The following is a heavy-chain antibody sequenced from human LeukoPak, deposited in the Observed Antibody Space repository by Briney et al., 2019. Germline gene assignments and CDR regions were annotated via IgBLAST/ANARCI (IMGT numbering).Heavy chain of an antibody. D-gene: IGHD1-14*01. V-gene: IGHV3-21*01. J-gene: IGHJ4*02. CDR1: GFTFTSYS. CDR2: ISSSSSYI. CDR3: ARDITSHYFDY. Sequence: GGSLRLSCAASGFTFTSYSMNWVRQAPGKGLEWVSSISSSSSYIYYADSVKGRLTISRDNAKDSLYLQMNSLRVDDTAIYYCARDITSHYFDYCGQGALVTVSS.